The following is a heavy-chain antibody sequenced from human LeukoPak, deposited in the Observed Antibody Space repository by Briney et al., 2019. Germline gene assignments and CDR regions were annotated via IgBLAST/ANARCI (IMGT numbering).Heavy chain of an antibody. Sequence: SVKVSCKASGGTFSSYAISWVRQAPGQGLEWMGGIIPIFGTANYAQKFQGRVTITADKSTSTAYMELSSLRSEDTAVYFCARVGGDSGRGWDPADYWDQGTLVTVSS. CDR1: GGTFSSYA. CDR3: ARVGGDSGRGWDPADY. CDR2: IIPIFGTA. V-gene: IGHV1-69*06. D-gene: IGHD4-17*01. J-gene: IGHJ4*02.